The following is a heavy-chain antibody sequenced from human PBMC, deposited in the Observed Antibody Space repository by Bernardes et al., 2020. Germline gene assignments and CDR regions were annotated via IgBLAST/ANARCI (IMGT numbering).Heavy chain of an antibody. CDR2: IYSGGST. V-gene: IGHV3-53*01. CDR3: ARDSSSWYGFYYGMDV. D-gene: IGHD6-13*01. CDR1: GFTVSSNY. Sequence: VGSLRLSCAASGFTVSSNYMSWVRQAPGKGLEWVSVIYSGGSTYYADSVKGRFTISRDNSKNTLYLQMNSLRAEDTAVYYCARDSSSWYGFYYGMDVWGKGTTVTVSS. J-gene: IGHJ6*04.